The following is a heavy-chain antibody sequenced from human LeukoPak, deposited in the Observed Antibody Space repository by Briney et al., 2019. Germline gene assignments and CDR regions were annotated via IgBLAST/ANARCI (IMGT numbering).Heavy chain of an antibody. J-gene: IGHJ3*02. D-gene: IGHD1-1*01. CDR3: ARVIWYNWNALDAFDI. Sequence: PSETLSLTCVVYGGSFSGYYWSWIRQPPGKGLEWIGYIYYSGSTNYNPSLKSRVTISVDTSKNQFSLKLSSVTAADTAVYYCARVIWYNWNALDAFDIWGQGTMVTVSS. CDR1: GGSFSGYY. V-gene: IGHV4-59*01. CDR2: IYYSGST.